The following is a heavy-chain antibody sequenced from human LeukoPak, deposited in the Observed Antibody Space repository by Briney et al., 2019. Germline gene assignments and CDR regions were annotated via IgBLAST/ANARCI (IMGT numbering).Heavy chain of an antibody. J-gene: IGHJ4*02. D-gene: IGHD2-8*02. CDR3: ARAGRYGTGCPDY. CDR2: LKQEGGEK. V-gene: IGHV3-7*01. Sequence: PGGPLRPSCEASGFTFSDYWMSGVREAPGKGLEGVGYLKQEGGEKAYVDSGKGPFTISRDNARNSLYLHMDSLGLEDRAVYYCARAGRYGTGCPDYWGQGTQVTVSS. CDR1: GFTFSDYW.